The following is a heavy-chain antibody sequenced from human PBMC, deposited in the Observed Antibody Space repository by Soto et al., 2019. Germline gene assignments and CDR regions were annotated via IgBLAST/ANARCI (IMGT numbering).Heavy chain of an antibody. J-gene: IGHJ4*02. CDR1: GFTFSNAW. CDR3: TTDLIYDSSGYPIDY. D-gene: IGHD3-22*01. CDR2: IKSKTDGGTT. Sequence: GGSLRLSCAASGFTFSNAWMNWVRQAPGKGLEWVGRIKSKTDGGTTDYAAPVKGRFTISRDDSKNTLYLQMNSLKTEDTAVYYCTTDLIYDSSGYPIDYWGQGTLVTVSS. V-gene: IGHV3-15*07.